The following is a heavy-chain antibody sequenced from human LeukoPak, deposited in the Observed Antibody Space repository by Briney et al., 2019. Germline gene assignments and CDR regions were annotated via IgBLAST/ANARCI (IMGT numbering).Heavy chain of an antibody. J-gene: IGHJ4*02. CDR1: GGSISSYY. CDR3: ARLSLIAAVAYFDY. Sequence: SETLSLTCTVSGGSISSYYWSWIRQPSGKGLEWIGYIYYSGSTNYNPSLKSRVTISVDTSKNQFSLKLSSVTAADTAVYYCARLSLIAAVAYFDYWGQGTLVTVSS. CDR2: IYYSGST. V-gene: IGHV4-59*08. D-gene: IGHD6-25*01.